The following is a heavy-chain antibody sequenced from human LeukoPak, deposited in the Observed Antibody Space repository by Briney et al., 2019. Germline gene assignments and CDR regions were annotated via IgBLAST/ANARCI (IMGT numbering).Heavy chain of an antibody. CDR3: ASLTTGTDY. D-gene: IGHD1-1*01. Sequence: SETLSLTCTVSGGSISTSNYYWGWIRQPPGKGLEWIGNIFYSGSTYYSPSVKSRVTISLDTSRNQFSLKLSSVTAADTAVYYCASLTTGTDYWGQGTLVTVSS. CDR2: IFYSGST. CDR1: GGSISTSNYY. J-gene: IGHJ4*02. V-gene: IGHV4-39*07.